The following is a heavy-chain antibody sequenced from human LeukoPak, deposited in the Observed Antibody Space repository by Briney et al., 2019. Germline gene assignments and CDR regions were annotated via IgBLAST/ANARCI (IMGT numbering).Heavy chain of an antibody. D-gene: IGHD3-9*01. V-gene: IGHV1-18*01. CDR1: GGTFSSYA. J-gene: IGHJ6*03. CDR2: ISAYNGNT. Sequence: GASVKVSCKASGGTFSSYAISWVRQAPGQGLEWMGWISAYNGNTNYAQKLQGRVTMTTDTSTSTAYMELRSLRSDDTAVYYCARGALDYDILTGYQYYYYYYMDVWGKGTTVTISS. CDR3: ARGALDYDILTGYQYYYYYYMDV.